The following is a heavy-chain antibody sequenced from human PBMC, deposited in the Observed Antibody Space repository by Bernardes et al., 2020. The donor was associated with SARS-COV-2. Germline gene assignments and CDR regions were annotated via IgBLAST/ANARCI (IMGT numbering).Heavy chain of an antibody. CDR1: GFTFSSYA. Sequence: GGSLRLSCAASGFTFSSYAMSWVRQAPGKGLEWVSAISGSGGSTYYADSVKGRFTISRDNSKNTLYLQMNSLRAEDTAVYYCAKDLYYDSSGTIDYWGQGTLVTVSS. V-gene: IGHV3-23*01. J-gene: IGHJ4*02. D-gene: IGHD3-22*01. CDR2: ISGSGGST. CDR3: AKDLYYDSSGTIDY.